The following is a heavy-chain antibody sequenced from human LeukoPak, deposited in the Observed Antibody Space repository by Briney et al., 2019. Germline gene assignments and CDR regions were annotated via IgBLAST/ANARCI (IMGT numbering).Heavy chain of an antibody. CDR2: ISGSGGST. Sequence: PGGSLRLSCAASGFTFSSYAMSWVRQAPGKGLEWVSAISGSGGSTYYADSVKGRFTISRDNAKNSLYLQMNSLRAEDTAVYYCARGRQQQLVYYYYYMDVWGKGTTVTVSS. CDR1: GFTFSSYA. V-gene: IGHV3-23*01. J-gene: IGHJ6*03. CDR3: ARGRQQQLVYYYYYMDV. D-gene: IGHD6-13*01.